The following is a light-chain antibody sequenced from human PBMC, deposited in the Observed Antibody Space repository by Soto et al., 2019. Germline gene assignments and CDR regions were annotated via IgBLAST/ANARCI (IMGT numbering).Light chain of an antibody. CDR1: SSDVGGYNY. J-gene: IGLJ2*01. Sequence: QSALTQPASVSGSPGQSITISCTGTSSDVGGYNYVSWYQQHPGKAPKLMIYDVSNRPSGVSNRFSGSKSGNTASLTISGLQAEDEADYYCSSYTSSRTLGFGGGTKLPVL. CDR3: SSYTSSRTLG. CDR2: DVS. V-gene: IGLV2-14*01.